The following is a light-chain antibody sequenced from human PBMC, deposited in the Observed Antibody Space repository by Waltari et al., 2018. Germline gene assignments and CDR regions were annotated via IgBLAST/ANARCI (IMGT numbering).Light chain of an antibody. V-gene: IGLV2-14*03. CDR2: DVN. CDR1: SSDVGGHDY. CDR3: SSYSTSSSLIL. J-gene: IGLJ2*01. Sequence: QSALSQPASVSGSPGQSITISCTGASSDVGGHDYVSWYQQHPGKAPKLIIRDVNNRPSCVSNPSSGSKSGNTASLTISGLQAEDEADYYCSSYSTSSSLILFGEGTKVTVL.